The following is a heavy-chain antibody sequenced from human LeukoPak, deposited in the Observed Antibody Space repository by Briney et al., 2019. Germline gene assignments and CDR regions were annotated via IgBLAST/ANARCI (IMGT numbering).Heavy chain of an antibody. D-gene: IGHD1-1*01. CDR2: IHYSGST. Sequence: SETLSLTCTVSGGSITSSSYHWGWIRQPPGKGLEWIGSIHYSGSTYYNPSLKSRVTISVDTSKNQFSLKLSSVTAADTAVYYCARVENQLPHYYYYYMDVWGKGTTVTVSS. CDR1: GGSITSSSYH. J-gene: IGHJ6*03. CDR3: ARVENQLPHYYYYYMDV. V-gene: IGHV4-39*01.